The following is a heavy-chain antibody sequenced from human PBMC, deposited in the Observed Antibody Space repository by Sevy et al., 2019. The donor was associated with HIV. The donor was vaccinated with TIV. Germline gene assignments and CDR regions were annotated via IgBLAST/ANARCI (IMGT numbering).Heavy chain of an antibody. CDR1: GYTFTSYD. J-gene: IGHJ4*02. CDR3: AMTYYYDSSGYYYRDYFDY. Sequence: APVQVSCKASGYTFTSYDINWVRQATGQGLEWMGWMNPNRGNTGYAQKLQGRGTMTRNTSISTAYMELSSLRSEDTAVYYCAMTYYYDSSGYYYRDYFDYWGQGTLVTVSS. V-gene: IGHV1-8*01. CDR2: MNPNRGNT. D-gene: IGHD3-22*01.